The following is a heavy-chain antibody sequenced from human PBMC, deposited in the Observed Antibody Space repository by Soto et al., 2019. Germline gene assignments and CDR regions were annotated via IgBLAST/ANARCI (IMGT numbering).Heavy chain of an antibody. V-gene: IGHV1-69*13. J-gene: IGHJ4*02. CDR2: IIPIFGTA. Sequence: AASVKVSCKASGGTFSSYAISWVRQAPGQGLEWMGGIIPIFGTANYAQKFQGRVTITADESTSTAYMELSSLRSEDTAVYYCARDHSYYYDSSGYSPFRYWGQGTLVTVSS. CDR1: GGTFSSYA. CDR3: ARDHSYYYDSSGYSPFRY. D-gene: IGHD3-22*01.